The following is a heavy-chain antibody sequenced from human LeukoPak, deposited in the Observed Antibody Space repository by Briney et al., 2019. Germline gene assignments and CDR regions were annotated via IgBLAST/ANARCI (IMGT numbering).Heavy chain of an antibody. J-gene: IGHJ4*02. CDR1: GCTFSGYC. CDR3: ARYRHLGY. CDR2: INQNGGEK. V-gene: IGHV3-7*01. Sequence: PGGSLRLSCADSGCTFSGYCMNWVRQAPGKGLEWVANINQNGGEKYYVDSVKGRFTISRDNGKNSLYLQMNSLRAEDTAVYYCARYRHLGYWGQGTLVTVSS.